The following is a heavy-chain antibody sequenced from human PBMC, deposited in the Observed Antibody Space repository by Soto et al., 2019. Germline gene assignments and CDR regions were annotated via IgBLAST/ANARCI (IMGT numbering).Heavy chain of an antibody. V-gene: IGHV3-30-3*01. Sequence: QVYLVESGGGVVQPGRSLRLSCAASGFTFSSYAMHWVRQAPGKGLQWVAIISYDGSNKYYADSVKGRFTISRDNSKNTLYLQMNSLRAEDTAVFYCARDIRDIVATIPRIGYWGQGTLVTVSS. CDR3: ARDIRDIVATIPRIGY. D-gene: IGHD5-12*01. CDR2: ISYDGSNK. J-gene: IGHJ4*02. CDR1: GFTFSSYA.